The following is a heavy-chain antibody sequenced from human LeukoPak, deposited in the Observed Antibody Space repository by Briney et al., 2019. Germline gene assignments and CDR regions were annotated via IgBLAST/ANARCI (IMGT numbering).Heavy chain of an antibody. CDR3: AKGRDCSSGSMPFDY. D-gene: IGHD2-15*01. V-gene: IGHV3-23*01. CDR1: GFTFDDYA. Sequence: PGGSLRLSCAASGFTFDDYAMHWVRQAPGKGLDWVSKITGSGATTDYADSVKGRFTISRDNAKNTLYLQMSSLRAEDTAVYYCAKGRDCSSGSMPFDYWGQGTLVSVSS. J-gene: IGHJ4*02. CDR2: ITGSGATT.